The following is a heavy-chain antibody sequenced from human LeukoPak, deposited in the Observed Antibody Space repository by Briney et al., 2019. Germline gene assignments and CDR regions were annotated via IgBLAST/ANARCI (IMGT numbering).Heavy chain of an antibody. Sequence: PSETLSLTCTVSGGSISSYYWSWIRQPPGKGLEWIGYIYYSGSTNYNPSLKSRVTISVDTSKNQFSLKLSSVTAADTAVYYCARVDNGLSAYGSGRSETHWFDPWGRETVVTVSS. V-gene: IGHV4-59*01. CDR3: ARVDNGLSAYGSGRSETHWFDP. CDR2: IYYSGST. CDR1: GGSISSYY. J-gene: IGHJ5*02. D-gene: IGHD3-10*01.